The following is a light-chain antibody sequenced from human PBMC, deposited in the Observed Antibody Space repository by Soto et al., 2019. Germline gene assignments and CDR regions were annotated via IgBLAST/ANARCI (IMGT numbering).Light chain of an antibody. J-gene: IGLJ3*02. CDR3: QTLGTGIKV. CDR1: SGHSSYA. V-gene: IGLV4-69*01. Sequence: QPVLTQSPSASASLGASVKLTCTLSSGHSSYAIAWHQQQPEKGPRYFMKLNSDGSHSKGDGIPDRFSGSSSGAERYLTISSLQSEDEADYYCQTLGTGIKVFGGGTKLTVL. CDR2: LNSDGSH.